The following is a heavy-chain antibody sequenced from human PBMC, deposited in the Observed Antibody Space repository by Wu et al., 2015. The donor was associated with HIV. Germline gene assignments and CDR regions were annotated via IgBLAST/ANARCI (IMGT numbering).Heavy chain of an antibody. Sequence: QVQLVQSGAEVKKPGSSVKVSCKASGGTFSSYAISWVRQAPGQGLEWMGRIIPIFGTANYAQKFQGRVTITADESTSTAYMELSSLRSEDTAVYYCAREPRTVEGYYYYGMDVWGQGTTVTVSS. CDR3: AREPRTVEGYYYYGMDV. D-gene: IGHD4-23*01. V-gene: IGHV1-69*13. CDR2: IIPIFGTA. J-gene: IGHJ6*02. CDR1: GGTFSSYA.